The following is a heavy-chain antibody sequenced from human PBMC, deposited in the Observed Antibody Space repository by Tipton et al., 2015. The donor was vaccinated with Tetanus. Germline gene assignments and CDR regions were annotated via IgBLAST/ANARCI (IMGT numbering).Heavy chain of an antibody. CDR1: GFTFSNAW. CDR3: TTPSGSGGEKYYYYYGMDV. CDR2: IKSKTDGGTT. J-gene: IGHJ6*02. D-gene: IGHD3-10*01. V-gene: IGHV3-15*07. Sequence: SLRLSCAASGFTFSNAWMNWVRQAPGKGLEWVGRIKSKTDGGTTDYAAPVKGRFTISRDDSKNTLYLQMNSLKTEDTAVYYCTTPSGSGGEKYYYYYGMDVWGQGTTVTVSS.